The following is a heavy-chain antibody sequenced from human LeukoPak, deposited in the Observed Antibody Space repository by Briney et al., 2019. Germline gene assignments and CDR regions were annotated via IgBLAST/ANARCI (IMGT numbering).Heavy chain of an antibody. CDR1: GFTFSSYG. J-gene: IGHJ6*03. D-gene: IGHD2-21*01. CDR3: ALVGSHYYYMDV. CDR2: IRYDGSNK. V-gene: IGHV3-30*02. Sequence: HSGGSLRLSCAASGFTFSSYGMHWVRQAPGKGLEWVAFIRYDGSNKYYADSVKGRFTISRDNSKNTLYLQMNSLRAEDTAVYYCALVGSHYYYMDVWGKGTTVTVSS.